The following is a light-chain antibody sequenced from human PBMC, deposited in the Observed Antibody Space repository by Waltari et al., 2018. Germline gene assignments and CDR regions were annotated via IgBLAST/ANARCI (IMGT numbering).Light chain of an antibody. CDR1: SSNIGSNS. Sequence: QSVLTQPTSASGTPGQRVTIFCSGRSSNIGSNSVNWYQQLPGTAPKLLMYGNDQRPSGVPDRFSGSKSGTSASLAISGLQSEDDADYYCEAWDDSLNGPVFGGGTKLTVL. J-gene: IGLJ2*01. CDR3: EAWDDSLNGPV. CDR2: GND. V-gene: IGLV1-44*01.